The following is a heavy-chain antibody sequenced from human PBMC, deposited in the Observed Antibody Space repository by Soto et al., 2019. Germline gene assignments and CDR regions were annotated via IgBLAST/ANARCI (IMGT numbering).Heavy chain of an antibody. CDR1: GDSISSYY. D-gene: IGHD6-19*01. CDR2: IFYSGAT. CDR3: TSGWSFDY. Sequence: VSLTCTVSGDSISSYYWNWVRQPPGKGLEWVGYIFYSGATNYNPSLKSRVTISADTSKKQFSLKVSSVTAADTAIYYCTSGWSFDYWGQGTQVTVSS. J-gene: IGHJ4*02. V-gene: IGHV4-59*12.